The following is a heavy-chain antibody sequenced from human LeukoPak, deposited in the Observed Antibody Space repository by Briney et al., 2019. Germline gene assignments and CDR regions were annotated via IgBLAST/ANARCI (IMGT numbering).Heavy chain of an antibody. Sequence: SETLSLTCAVYGGSFSGYYWSWIRQPPGKGLEWIGEINHSGSTNYNPSLKSRVTISVDTSKNQFSLMLSSVTAADTAVYYCARQTGSGLFTLPGGQGTLVTVSS. CDR2: INHSGST. CDR1: GGSFSGYY. V-gene: IGHV4-34*01. CDR3: ARQTGSGLFTLP. D-gene: IGHD3/OR15-3a*01. J-gene: IGHJ4*02.